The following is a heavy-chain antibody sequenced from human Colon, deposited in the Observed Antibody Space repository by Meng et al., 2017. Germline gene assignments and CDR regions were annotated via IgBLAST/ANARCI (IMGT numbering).Heavy chain of an antibody. V-gene: IGHV4-61*08. J-gene: IGHJ4*02. D-gene: IGHD6-19*01. Sequence: VPLEEAAPGLGRPSETLSLTCTVSGGSVTITVYYWSWIRQSPGKGLEWIGYIYYTGTTNYNPSLKSRVTISVDTSKNQFSLKLSSVTPADTAVYFCARDNLLTSGSRFCFDYWGQGALVTVSS. CDR2: IYYTGTT. CDR1: GGSVTITVYY. CDR3: ARDNLLTSGSRFCFDY.